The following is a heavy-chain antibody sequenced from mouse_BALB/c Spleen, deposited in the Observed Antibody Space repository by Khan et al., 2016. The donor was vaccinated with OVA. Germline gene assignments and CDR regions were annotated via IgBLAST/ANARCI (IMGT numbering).Heavy chain of an antibody. V-gene: IGHV1S136*01. Sequence: VQLQQSGPELVKPGASVKMSCKASGYTFTSYVMHWVRQKPGQGLEWICYIYPYNDDTTYNEKIKGKATLTSDKSSSTAYMELTSLTSEDSAVYYCARNDGYDVYFDYWGQGTTLTVSS. CDR2: IYPYNDDT. D-gene: IGHD2-2*01. CDR1: GYTFTSYV. J-gene: IGHJ2*01. CDR3: ARNDGYDVYFDY.